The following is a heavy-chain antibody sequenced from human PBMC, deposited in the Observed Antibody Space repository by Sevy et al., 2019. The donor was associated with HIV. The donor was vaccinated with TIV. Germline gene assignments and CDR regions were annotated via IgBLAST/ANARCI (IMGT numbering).Heavy chain of an antibody. Sequence: SETLSLTCIVSGGSISSSSYYWGWIRQPPGKGLEWIGSIYYSGSTYYNPSLKSRVTISVDTSKNQFSLKLSSVTAADTAVYYCARRDFHYYDSSGYYSGDAFDIWGQGTMVTVSS. CDR2: IYYSGST. J-gene: IGHJ3*02. D-gene: IGHD3-22*01. CDR1: GGSISSSSYY. CDR3: ARRDFHYYDSSGYYSGDAFDI. V-gene: IGHV4-39*01.